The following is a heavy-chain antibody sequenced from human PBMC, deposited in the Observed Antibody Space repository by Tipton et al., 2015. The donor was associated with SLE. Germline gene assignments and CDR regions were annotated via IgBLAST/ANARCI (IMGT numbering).Heavy chain of an antibody. J-gene: IGHJ4*02. CDR2: INHGGST. Sequence: TLSLTCAVCGGSFSGYYWSWIRQPPGKGLEWIGEINHGGSTNYNPSLKSRVTISVDTSKNQFSLKLSSLTAADTAVYYCARHRWGGWVATPYYFDYWGQGTLVTVSS. V-gene: IGHV4-34*01. CDR1: GGSFSGYY. CDR3: ARHRWGGWVATPYYFDY. D-gene: IGHD3-16*01.